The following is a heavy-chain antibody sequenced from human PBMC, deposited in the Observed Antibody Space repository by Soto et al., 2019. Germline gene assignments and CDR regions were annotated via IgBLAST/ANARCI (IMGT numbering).Heavy chain of an antibody. J-gene: IGHJ4*02. Sequence: WGSLRLSCAVSGITVISYYIIFFRHSSGKWLEWVSVIYAGTITYYADSVKGRFTIYRDNSKNTLNLEMNSLRVEDTAVYYCARIPYDNSGTIFDYWGQGTLVTVSS. CDR2: IYAGTIT. CDR1: GITVISYY. V-gene: IGHV3-53*01. CDR3: ARIPYDNSGTIFDY. D-gene: IGHD3-22*01.